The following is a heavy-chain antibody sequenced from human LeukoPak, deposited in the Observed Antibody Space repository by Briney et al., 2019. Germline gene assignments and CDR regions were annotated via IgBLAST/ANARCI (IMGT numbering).Heavy chain of an antibody. CDR2: IYYSGST. D-gene: IGHD3-3*01. Sequence: SETLSLTCTVSGGSISSSSYYWGWIRQPPGKGLEWIGSIYYSGSTYYNPSLKSRVTISVDTSKNQFSLKLSSVTAADTAVYYCARQPSHIVLRFLEWSPGWFDPWGQGTLVTVSS. CDR1: GGSISSSSYY. CDR3: ARQPSHIVLRFLEWSPGWFDP. J-gene: IGHJ5*02. V-gene: IGHV4-39*01.